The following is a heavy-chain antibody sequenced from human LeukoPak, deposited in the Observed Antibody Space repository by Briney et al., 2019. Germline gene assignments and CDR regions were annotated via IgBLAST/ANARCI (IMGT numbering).Heavy chain of an antibody. D-gene: IGHD3-16*01. CDR1: GFTFSSYG. J-gene: IGHJ4*02. V-gene: IGHV3-30*18. Sequence: GGSLRLSCAASGFTFSSYGMHWVRQAPGKGLEWVAVISYDGHDKYYADSVKGRFTVSRDNSKNTLYLQMNSLRAEDTAVYYCAKDQYDYVRGEFDYWGQGTLVTVSS. CDR3: AKDQYDYVRGEFDY. CDR2: ISYDGHDK.